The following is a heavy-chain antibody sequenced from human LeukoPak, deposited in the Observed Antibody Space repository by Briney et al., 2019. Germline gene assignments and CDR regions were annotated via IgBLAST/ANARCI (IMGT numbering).Heavy chain of an antibody. Sequence: PGGSLRLSCAASGFTFGSYWMNWVRQAPGKGLEWVANIKQAGTEKYYVDSVKGRFPISRDNAKNSLFLQMNRLRAEDTAVYFCARVRGGYYLDYWGQGTLVTVSS. CDR1: GFTFGSYW. V-gene: IGHV3-7*04. D-gene: IGHD5-24*01. CDR2: IKQAGTEK. J-gene: IGHJ4*02. CDR3: ARVRGGYYLDY.